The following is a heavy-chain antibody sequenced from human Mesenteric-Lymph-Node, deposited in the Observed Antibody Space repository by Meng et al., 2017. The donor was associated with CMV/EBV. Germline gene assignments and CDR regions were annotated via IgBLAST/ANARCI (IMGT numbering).Heavy chain of an antibody. CDR3: ARDGAVSNTYLT. J-gene: IGHJ5*02. D-gene: IGHD2/OR15-2a*01. CDR1: GFTFSSYA. V-gene: IGHV3-23*03. Sequence: GESLKISCAASGFTFSSYAMSWVRQAPGKGLEWVSVTYSSGSSYFAPSVKGRFTVSRDNSKNTLYLQMNSLRVDDSAVYFCARDGAVSNTYLTWGQGTLVTVSS. CDR2: TYSSGSS.